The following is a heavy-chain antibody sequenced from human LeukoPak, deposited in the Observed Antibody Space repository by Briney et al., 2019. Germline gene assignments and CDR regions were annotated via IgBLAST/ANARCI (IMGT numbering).Heavy chain of an antibody. CDR2: ISSSGRTI. CDR3: AKDLKGGSCSDY. D-gene: IGHD2-15*01. CDR1: GFTLSSFE. V-gene: IGHV3-48*03. J-gene: IGHJ4*02. Sequence: GGSLRLSCAASGFTLSSFEMNWVRQAPGKGLEWVSYISSSGRTIYYADSVKGRFTISRDNAKNSLYLQMNSLRAEDTAVYYCAKDLKGGSCSDYWGQGTLVTVSS.